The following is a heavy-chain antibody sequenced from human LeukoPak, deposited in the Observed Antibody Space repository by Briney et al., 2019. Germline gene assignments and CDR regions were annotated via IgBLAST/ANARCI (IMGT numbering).Heavy chain of an antibody. J-gene: IGHJ4*02. CDR2: IYSGGNT. CDR1: GFTVSSTD. CDR3: ARDPPLYY. V-gene: IGHV3-53*01. Sequence: GGSLRLSCAASGFTVSSTDMSWVRQAPGKGLEWVSVIYSGGNTYYADSVKGRFTISKDNSKNTLYLQMNSLRAEDTAVYYCARDPPLYYWGQGTLVTVSS.